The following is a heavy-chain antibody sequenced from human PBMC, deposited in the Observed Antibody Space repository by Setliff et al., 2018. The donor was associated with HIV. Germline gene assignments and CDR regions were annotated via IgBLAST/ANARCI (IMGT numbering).Heavy chain of an antibody. CDR2: VSPSSIVT. D-gene: IGHD5-18*01. V-gene: IGHV3-23*01. CDR3: AKDQGYSYYPYMDV. Sequence: PGGSLRLSCAASGFAFSTFDMNWVRQTPEKGLEWVSAVSPSSIVTYYADSVKGRFTVSRDDSKNMLYLQMNSLRAEDTAVYYCAKDQGYSYYPYMDVWGKGTTVTVSS. CDR1: GFAFSTFD. J-gene: IGHJ6*03.